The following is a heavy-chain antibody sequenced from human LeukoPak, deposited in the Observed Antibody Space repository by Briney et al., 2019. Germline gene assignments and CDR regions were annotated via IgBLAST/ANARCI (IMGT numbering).Heavy chain of an antibody. CDR1: GGSISSGGYY. J-gene: IGHJ4*02. Sequence: SETLSLTCTVSGGSISSGGYYWSWIRQPPGKGLEWIGYIYHSGSTYYNPSLKSRVTISVDTSKNQFSLKLNSVTAADTAVYYCATDGSGMGYWGQGTLVTVSS. D-gene: IGHD3-10*01. V-gene: IGHV4-30-2*02. CDR3: ATDGSGMGY. CDR2: IYHSGST.